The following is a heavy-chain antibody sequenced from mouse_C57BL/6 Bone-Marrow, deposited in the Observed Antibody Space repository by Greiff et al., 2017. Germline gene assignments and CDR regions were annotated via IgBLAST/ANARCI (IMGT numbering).Heavy chain of an antibody. CDR2: IHPNSGST. D-gene: IGHD2-3*01. CDR1: GYTFTSYW. V-gene: IGHV1-64*01. Sequence: QVQLQQPGAELVKPGASVKLSCKASGYTFTSYWMHWVKQRPGQGLEWIGMIHPNSGSTNYNEKFKSKDTLTVDKSSSTAYMQLSSLTSEDSAVYYCARGGLLRAAYWGQGTLVTVSA. CDR3: ARGGLLRAAY. J-gene: IGHJ3*01.